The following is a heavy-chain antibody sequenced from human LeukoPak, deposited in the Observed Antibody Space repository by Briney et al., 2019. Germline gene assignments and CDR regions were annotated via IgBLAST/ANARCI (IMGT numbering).Heavy chain of an antibody. V-gene: IGHV3-30*04. D-gene: IGHD3-16*01. CDR3: ARVFYDYVWGMRGGFDY. CDR2: ISYDGSNK. Sequence: GGSLRLSCAASGFTFSSYAMHWVRQAPGKGLEWVAVISYDGSNKYYADSVKGRFTISRDNAKNSLYLQMNSLRAEDTAVYYCARVFYDYVWGMRGGFDYWGQGSLVTVSS. CDR1: GFTFSSYA. J-gene: IGHJ4*02.